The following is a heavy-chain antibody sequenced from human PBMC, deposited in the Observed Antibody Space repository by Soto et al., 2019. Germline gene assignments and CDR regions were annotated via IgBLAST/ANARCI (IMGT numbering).Heavy chain of an antibody. D-gene: IGHD6-13*01. Sequence: GGSLRLSCAASGFTFSSYAMSWVRQAPGKGLEWVSAISGSGGSTYYADSVKGRFTISRDNSKNTLYLQMNSLRAEDTAVYYCAKDSYTAADGPLYFDYRGPGTLVTVSS. CDR2: ISGSGGST. V-gene: IGHV3-23*01. J-gene: IGHJ4*02. CDR1: GFTFSSYA. CDR3: AKDSYTAADGPLYFDY.